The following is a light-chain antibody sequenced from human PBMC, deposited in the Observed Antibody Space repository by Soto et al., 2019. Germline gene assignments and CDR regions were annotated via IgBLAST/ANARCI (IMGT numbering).Light chain of an antibody. V-gene: IGLV2-14*01. CDR2: EVS. J-gene: IGLJ2*01. Sequence: QSALTQPAPVSESPGQSITISCTGTGSDVGGYNYVSWYQQHPGKAPKLMIYEVSNRPSGVSNRFSGAKSGNTASLTISGLHAEDEADYYCTSYTSSSTVVFGGGTKLTVL. CDR1: GSDVGGYNY. CDR3: TSYTSSSTVV.